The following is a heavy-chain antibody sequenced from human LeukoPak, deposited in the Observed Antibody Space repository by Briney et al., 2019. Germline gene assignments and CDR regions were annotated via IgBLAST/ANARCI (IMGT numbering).Heavy chain of an antibody. CDR2: ISAYNGNI. D-gene: IGHD2-21*01. J-gene: IGHJ6*02. CDR1: GYIFSDYG. V-gene: IGHV1-18*01. Sequence: GASVKVSCKASGYIFSDYGISWVRQAPGQGLEWMGWISAYNGNIDYAQRFQGRVTMTTDTSTSTAYMELRSLRSDDTAVYFCARVVNSNKYYFYVMDVWGQGTTVTVSS. CDR3: ARVVNSNKYYFYVMDV.